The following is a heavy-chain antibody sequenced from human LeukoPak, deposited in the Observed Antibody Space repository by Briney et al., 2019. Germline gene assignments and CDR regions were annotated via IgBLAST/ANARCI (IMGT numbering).Heavy chain of an antibody. J-gene: IGHJ4*02. CDR3: ARGPYSSSWYAHFDY. D-gene: IGHD6-13*01. Sequence: GASVKVSCKASGYTFTSYGISWVRQAPGQGLEWMGWISAYNGNTNYAQKLQGRVTMTTDTSTSTAYMELRSLRSDDTAVYYCARGPYSSSWYAHFDYWGQGTLVTVSS. CDR1: GYTFTSYG. CDR2: ISAYNGNT. V-gene: IGHV1-18*01.